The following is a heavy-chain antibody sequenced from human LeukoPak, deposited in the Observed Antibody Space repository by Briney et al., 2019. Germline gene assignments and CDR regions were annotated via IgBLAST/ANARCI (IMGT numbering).Heavy chain of an antibody. D-gene: IGHD6-19*01. CDR3: AKDSRIAVAGGAFDY. CDR1: GFTFDDYA. CDR2: ISGDGGST. J-gene: IGHJ4*02. Sequence: GGSLRLSCAASGFTFDDYAMHWVRQAPGKGLEWVSLISGDGGSTYYADSVKGRFTISRDNSKNSLYLQMNSLRTEDTALYYCAKDSRIAVAGGAFDYWGQGTLVTVSS. V-gene: IGHV3-43*02.